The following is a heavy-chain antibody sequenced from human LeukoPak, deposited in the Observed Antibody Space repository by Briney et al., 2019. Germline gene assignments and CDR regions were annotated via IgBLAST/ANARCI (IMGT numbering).Heavy chain of an antibody. CDR1: GFTFTNYA. CDR2: ISGSGSNT. D-gene: IGHD1-1*01. CDR3: AKLVRIGTTPTDY. Sequence: GGSLRLSCAASGFTFTNYAMTWVRQAPGKGLEWVSVISGSGSNTDYADSVKGRFTISRDNSKNTLSLQMNSLRAEDTAIYYCAKLVRIGTTPTDYWGQGTLVTVSS. V-gene: IGHV3-23*01. J-gene: IGHJ4*02.